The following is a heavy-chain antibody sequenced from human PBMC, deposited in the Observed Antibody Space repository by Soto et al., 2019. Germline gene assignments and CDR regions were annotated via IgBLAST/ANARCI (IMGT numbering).Heavy chain of an antibody. CDR2: ISSSSSYT. J-gene: IGHJ4*02. Sequence: GGSLRLSCAASGFTFSSYSMNWVRQAPGKGLEWVSSISSSSSYTYYADSVKGRFTISRDNAKNSLYLQMNSLRAEDTAVYYCARDWGSSAPLDYWGQGTLVTVSS. CDR3: ARDWGSSAPLDY. D-gene: IGHD7-27*01. V-gene: IGHV3-21*01. CDR1: GFTFSSYS.